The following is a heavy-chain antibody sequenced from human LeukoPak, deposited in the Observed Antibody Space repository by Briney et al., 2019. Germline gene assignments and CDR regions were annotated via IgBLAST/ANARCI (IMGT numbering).Heavy chain of an antibody. Sequence: PSETLSLTCTVSGGSISSGGYYWSWIRQHPGKGLEWIGYIYYSGRTYYNPSLKSRVTISVDTSKNQFSLKLSSVTAADTAVYYCARETTQQYSSSSGTYWGQGTLVTVSS. D-gene: IGHD6-6*01. V-gene: IGHV4-31*03. J-gene: IGHJ4*02. CDR3: ARETTQQYSSSSGTY. CDR1: GGSISSGGYY. CDR2: IYYSGRT.